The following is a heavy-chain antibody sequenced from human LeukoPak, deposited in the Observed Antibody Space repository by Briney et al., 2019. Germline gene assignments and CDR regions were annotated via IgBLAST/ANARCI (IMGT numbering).Heavy chain of an antibody. CDR1: GFTVSSNY. CDR2: IKQDGGEK. Sequence: PGGSLRLSCAASGFTVSSNYMSWVRQAPGKWLEWVANIKQDGGEKYYVDSVKGRFTVSRDNAKNSLYLQMNSLRAEDTAVYYCARVSRVVAYLSSFDYWGQGTLVTVSS. J-gene: IGHJ4*02. CDR3: ARVSRVVAYLSSFDY. V-gene: IGHV3-7*04. D-gene: IGHD2-15*01.